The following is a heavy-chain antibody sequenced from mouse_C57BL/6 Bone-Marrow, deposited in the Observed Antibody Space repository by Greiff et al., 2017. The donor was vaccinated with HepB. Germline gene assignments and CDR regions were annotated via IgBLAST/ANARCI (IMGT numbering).Heavy chain of an antibody. V-gene: IGHV2-9*01. J-gene: IGHJ4*01. CDR2: IWGGGST. CDR1: GFSLTSYG. D-gene: IGHD1-1*01. CDR3: AKHYYGSSKGYYAMDY. Sequence: VKVVESGPGLVAPSQSLSITCTVSGFSLTSYGVDWVRQPPGKGLEWLGVIWGGGSTNYNSALMSRLSISKDNSKSQVFLKMNSLQTDDTAMYYCAKHYYGSSKGYYAMDYWGQGTSVTVSS.